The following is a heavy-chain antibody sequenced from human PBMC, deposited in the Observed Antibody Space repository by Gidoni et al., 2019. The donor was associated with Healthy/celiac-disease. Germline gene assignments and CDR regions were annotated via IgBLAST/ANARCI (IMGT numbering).Heavy chain of an antibody. CDR1: GFTFSSYA. Sequence: QVQLVESGGGVVQPGRSLRLSCAASGFTFSSYAIHWVRQAPGKGLEWVAVISYDGSNKYYADSVKGRFTISRDNSKNTLYLQMNSLRAEDTAVYYCARGARFDYFDYWGQGTLVTVSS. CDR3: ARGARFDYFDY. V-gene: IGHV3-30-3*01. J-gene: IGHJ4*02. CDR2: ISYDGSNK. D-gene: IGHD3-3*01.